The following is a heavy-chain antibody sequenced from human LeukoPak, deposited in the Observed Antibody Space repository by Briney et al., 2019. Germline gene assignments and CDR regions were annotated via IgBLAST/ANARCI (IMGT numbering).Heavy chain of an antibody. J-gene: IGHJ6*03. CDR2: IIPIFGTA. CDR3: AREGPLGGAGHYYYYMDV. Sequence: SVKVSCKASGGSFSNFGISWVRQAPGQGLEWMGGIIPIFGTANYAQKFQGRVTITADKSTSTAYMELSSLRSEDTAVYYCAREGPLGGAGHYYYYMDVWGKGTTVTVSS. CDR1: GGSFSNFG. V-gene: IGHV1-69*06. D-gene: IGHD3-16*01.